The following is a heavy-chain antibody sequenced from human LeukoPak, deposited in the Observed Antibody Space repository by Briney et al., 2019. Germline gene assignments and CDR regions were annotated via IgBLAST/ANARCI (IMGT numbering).Heavy chain of an antibody. D-gene: IGHD3-3*01. Sequence: PSETLSLTCTVSGGSISSYYWSWIRQPAGKGLEWIGHIYTSGSTNYNPSLKSRVTMSVDTSKNQFSLKLSSVTAADTAVYYCARGSWEYYDFWSGYYRYYYYYYMDVWGKGTAVTVSS. CDR3: ARGSWEYYDFWSGYYRYYYYYYMDV. V-gene: IGHV4-4*07. CDR1: GGSISSYY. CDR2: IYTSGST. J-gene: IGHJ6*03.